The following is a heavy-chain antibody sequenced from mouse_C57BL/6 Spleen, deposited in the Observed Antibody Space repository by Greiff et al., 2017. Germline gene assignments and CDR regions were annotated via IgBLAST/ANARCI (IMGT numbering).Heavy chain of an antibody. V-gene: IGHV1-55*01. D-gene: IGHD1-1*01. CDR1: GYTFPSYW. J-gene: IGHJ3*01. CDR2: IYPGSGST. Sequence: QVQLQQSGAELVKPGASVTMSCKASGYTFPSYWITWVKQRHGQGLAWIGDIYPGSGSTTYNEKFTSKATLTVDTSSSTAYRQHSRLTYEDSAVYYCARYPYYYGSSHGGFAYWGQGTLVTVSA. CDR3: ARYPYYYGSSHGGFAY.